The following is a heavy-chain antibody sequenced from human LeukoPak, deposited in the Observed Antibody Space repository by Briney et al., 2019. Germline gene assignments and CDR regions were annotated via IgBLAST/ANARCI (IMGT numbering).Heavy chain of an antibody. CDR1: GFTVSSNY. Sequence: TGGSLRLSCAASGFTVSSNYMSWVRQAPGKGLEWVSVIYSGENPYYADSVKGRFTISRDNSKNAVYLQMNSLRAEDTAVYYCDKTNFWSGHWGQGTLVTVSS. V-gene: IGHV3-53*01. D-gene: IGHD3-3*01. J-gene: IGHJ4*02. CDR3: DKTNFWSGH. CDR2: IYSGENP.